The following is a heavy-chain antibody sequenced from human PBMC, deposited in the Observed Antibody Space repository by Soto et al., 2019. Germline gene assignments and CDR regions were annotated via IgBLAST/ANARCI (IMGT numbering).Heavy chain of an antibody. J-gene: IGHJ4*02. Sequence: QVQLVQSGAEVKKPGASVKVSCKASGYTFTSYAMHWVRQAPGQRLEWMGWINAGNGNTKYSQKFQGRVTITRDTSASTAYMELSSVRSEDTAVYYCARVVGIAVDDYWGQGTLVTVSS. V-gene: IGHV1-3*01. CDR2: INAGNGNT. D-gene: IGHD6-19*01. CDR3: ARVVGIAVDDY. CDR1: GYTFTSYA.